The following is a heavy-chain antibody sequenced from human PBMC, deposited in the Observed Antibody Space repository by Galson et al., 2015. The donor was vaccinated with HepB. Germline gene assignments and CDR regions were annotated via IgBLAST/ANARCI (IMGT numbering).Heavy chain of an antibody. J-gene: IGHJ2*01. Sequence: QSGAEVKKPGESLKISCKGSGYSFTSYWIGWVRQMPGKGLEWMGIIYPGDSDTRYSPSFQGQVTISADKSISTAYLQWSSLKASDTAMYYCARCATVTLLYWYFDLWGRGTLVTVSS. D-gene: IGHD4-17*01. CDR3: ARCATVTLLYWYFDL. CDR2: IYPGDSDT. V-gene: IGHV5-51*03. CDR1: GYSFTSYW.